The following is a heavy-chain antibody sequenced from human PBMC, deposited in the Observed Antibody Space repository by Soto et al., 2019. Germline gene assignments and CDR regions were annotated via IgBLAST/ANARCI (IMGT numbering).Heavy chain of an antibody. CDR2: MNPNSGNT. CDR1: GYTFTSYD. J-gene: IGHJ4*02. Sequence: QVQLVQSGAEVKKPGASVKVSCKASGYTFTSYDINWVRQATGQGLEWMGWMNPNSGNTGYAQKFQGRVTMTRTTSISTAYMELSSMRSEDTAVYYCARGRGQWLVRGFDYWGQGTLVTVSS. V-gene: IGHV1-8*01. CDR3: ARGRGQWLVRGFDY. D-gene: IGHD6-19*01.